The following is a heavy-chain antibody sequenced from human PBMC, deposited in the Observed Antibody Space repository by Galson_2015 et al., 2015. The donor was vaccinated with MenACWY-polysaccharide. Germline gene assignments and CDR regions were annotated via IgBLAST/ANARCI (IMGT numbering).Heavy chain of an antibody. V-gene: IGHV3-11*01. CDR2: ISNSGNTI. CDR1: GFSFSDYY. CDR3: ARDSGNYANSFKYFGAAV. Sequence: SLRLSCATSGFSFSDYYMSWIRQAPGKGLEWISYISNSGNTIYYADSVKGRFTISRDNAKKSLYLQLNTLRAEDTAVYYCARDSGNYANSFKYFGAAVWGQWTTVTVSS. D-gene: IGHD3-16*01. J-gene: IGHJ6*02.